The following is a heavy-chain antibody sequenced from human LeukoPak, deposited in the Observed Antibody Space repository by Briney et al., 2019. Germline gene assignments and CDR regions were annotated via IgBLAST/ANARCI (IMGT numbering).Heavy chain of an antibody. CDR3: AKEAQGGAIFGVVVPRFDY. D-gene: IGHD3-3*01. J-gene: IGHJ4*02. CDR1: GFTFSSYG. Sequence: GGSLRLSCAASGFTFSSYGMHWVRQAPGKGLEWVAALSSDENNKDYADSVKGRFTISRDNSKNTLYLQMNSLRAEDTAVYYCAKEAQGGAIFGVVVPRFDYWGQGALVTVSS. CDR2: LSSDENNK. V-gene: IGHV3-30*18.